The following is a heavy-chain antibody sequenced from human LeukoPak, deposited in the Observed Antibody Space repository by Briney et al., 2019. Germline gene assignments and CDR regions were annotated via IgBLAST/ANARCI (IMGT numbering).Heavy chain of an antibody. Sequence: GRSLRLSCAASGFTFDDYAMHWVRQAPGKGLEWVSGISWNSGSIGYADSVKGRFTISRDNAKNSRYLQMNSLRAEDTALYFCAKDMSSIAFYDMDVWGQGTTVTVSS. V-gene: IGHV3-9*01. CDR3: AKDMSSIAFYDMDV. D-gene: IGHD6-19*01. CDR1: GFTFDDYA. J-gene: IGHJ6*02. CDR2: ISWNSGSI.